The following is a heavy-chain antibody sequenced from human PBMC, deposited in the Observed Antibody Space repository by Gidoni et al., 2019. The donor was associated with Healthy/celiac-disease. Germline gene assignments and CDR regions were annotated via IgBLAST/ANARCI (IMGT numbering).Heavy chain of an antibody. CDR2: ISYDGSNK. D-gene: IGHD6-19*01. V-gene: IGHV3-30*18. J-gene: IGHJ3*02. CDR3: AKDGSYSSGWYGDAFDI. CDR1: GFPFSRYG. Sequence: QVQLVDSGRVVVQRGMSLRLSCPHSGFPFSRYGMHWVPPAQGKGLGWVAVISYDGSNKYYADSVKGRFTISRDNSKNTLYLQMNSLRAEDTAVYYCAKDGSYSSGWYGDAFDIWGQGTMVTVSS.